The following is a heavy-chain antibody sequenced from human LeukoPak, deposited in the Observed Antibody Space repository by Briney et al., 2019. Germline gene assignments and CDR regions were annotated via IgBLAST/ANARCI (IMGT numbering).Heavy chain of an antibody. CDR2: INHSGST. V-gene: IGHV4-34*01. J-gene: IGHJ4*02. CDR1: GGSFSGYY. D-gene: IGHD5-24*01. CDR3: ARVRGSRRDGYNRRPYYFDY. Sequence: SSETLSLTCAVYGGSFSGYYWSWIRQPPGKGPEWIGEINHSGSTNYNPSLKSRVTISVDTSKNQFSLKLSSVTAADTAVYYCARVRGSRRDGYNRRPYYFDYWGQGTLVTVSS.